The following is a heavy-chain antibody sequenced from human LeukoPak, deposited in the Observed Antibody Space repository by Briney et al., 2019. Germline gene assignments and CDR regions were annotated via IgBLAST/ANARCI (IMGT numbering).Heavy chain of an antibody. CDR2: IKSKTDGETT. V-gene: IGHV3-15*01. Sequence: GGSLRLSCVASGLTFSNAWMSWVRQAPGKGLEWVGRIKSKTDGETTDYAAPVKGRFTISRDNSKNTLYLQMSGLRDDDTAVYYCAREGGTGGTSTLDNWGQGTLVTVSS. J-gene: IGHJ4*02. CDR1: GLTFSNAW. CDR3: AREGGTGGTSTLDN. D-gene: IGHD1-7*01.